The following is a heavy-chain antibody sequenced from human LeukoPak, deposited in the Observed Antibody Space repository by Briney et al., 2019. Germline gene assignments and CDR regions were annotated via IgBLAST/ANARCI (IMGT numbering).Heavy chain of an antibody. CDR2: IRSSGSYI. D-gene: IGHD3-16*01. CDR1: GFTFSSYS. V-gene: IGHV3-21*01. CDR3: AIDRGGNPLIARPWGVFDY. Sequence: GGSLRLSCAASGFTFSSYSMNWVRQAPGKGLEWVSSIRSSGSYIDYSDSVKGRFTISRDNAKNSLYLQMSSLRAEDTAVYYCAIDRGGNPLIARPWGVFDYWGQGTLVTVSS. J-gene: IGHJ4*02.